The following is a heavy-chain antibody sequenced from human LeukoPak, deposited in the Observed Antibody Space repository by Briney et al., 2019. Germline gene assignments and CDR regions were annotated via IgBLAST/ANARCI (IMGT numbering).Heavy chain of an antibody. J-gene: IGHJ3*02. V-gene: IGHV3-48*04. CDR2: ISSSSSTI. CDR1: GFTFSSYS. D-gene: IGHD6-13*01. CDR3: ARVADSSSWYSI. Sequence: PGGSLRLSCAASGFTFSSYSMNWVRQAPGKGLEWVSYISSSSSTIYYADSVKGRFTISRDNAKNSLYLQMNSLRAEDTVVYYCARVADSSSWYSIWGQGTMVTVSS.